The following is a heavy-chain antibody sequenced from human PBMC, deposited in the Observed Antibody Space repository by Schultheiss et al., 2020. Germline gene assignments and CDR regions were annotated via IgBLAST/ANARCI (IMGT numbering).Heavy chain of an antibody. CDR3: ARVWLCSSTSCYAPGVGYFDL. D-gene: IGHD2-2*01. Sequence: SETLSLTYTVSGGSISSGGYYWSWIRQHPGKGLEWIGYIYYSGSTYYNPSLKSRVTISVDTSKNQFSLKLSSVTAADTAVYYCARVWLCSSTSCYAPGVGYFDLWGRGTLVTVSS. CDR2: IYYSGST. J-gene: IGHJ2*01. CDR1: GGSISSGGYY. V-gene: IGHV4-31*03.